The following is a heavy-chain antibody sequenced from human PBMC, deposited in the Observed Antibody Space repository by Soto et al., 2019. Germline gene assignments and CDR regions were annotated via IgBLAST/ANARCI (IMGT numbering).Heavy chain of an antibody. D-gene: IGHD3-10*01. J-gene: IGHJ4*02. CDR3: ARRGDYSEYYFDY. V-gene: IGHV4-39*01. CDR1: GGTISSSSYY. CDR2: IYYSGST. Sequence: SETLSLTCTVSGGTISSSSYYWGWIRQPPGKGLEWIGSIYYSGSTYYNPSLKSRVTISVDTSKNQFSLKLSSVTAADTAVYYCARRGDYSEYYFDYWGQGTLVTVSS.